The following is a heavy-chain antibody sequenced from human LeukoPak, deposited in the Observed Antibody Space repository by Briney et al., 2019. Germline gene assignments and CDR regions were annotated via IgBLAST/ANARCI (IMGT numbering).Heavy chain of an antibody. CDR1: GGSISSYY. CDR2: IYYSGST. V-gene: IGHV4-59*01. D-gene: IGHD1-26*01. CDR3: ARAGWEYDFDY. Sequence: SETLSLTCTVSGGSISSYYWSWIRQPPGKGLEWIGYIYYSGSTNYNPSLKSRVTISVDTSKNQFSLKLSSVTAADTAVYYCARAGWEYDFDYRGQGTLVTVSS. J-gene: IGHJ4*02.